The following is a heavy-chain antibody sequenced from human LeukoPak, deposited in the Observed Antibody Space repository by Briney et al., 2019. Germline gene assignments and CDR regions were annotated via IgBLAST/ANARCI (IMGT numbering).Heavy chain of an antibody. CDR1: GFTVSSNY. V-gene: IGHV3-53*01. CDR2: IYSGGDT. Sequence: SGGSLRLSCAASGFTVSSNYMSWVRQAPGKGLEWVSVIYSGGDTYYADSVKGRFTISRDNSKNTLYLQMNSLRAEDTAVYYCARQVEMATITTLRGRGDAFDIWGQGTMVTVSS. CDR3: ARQVEMATITTLRGRGDAFDI. J-gene: IGHJ3*02. D-gene: IGHD5-24*01.